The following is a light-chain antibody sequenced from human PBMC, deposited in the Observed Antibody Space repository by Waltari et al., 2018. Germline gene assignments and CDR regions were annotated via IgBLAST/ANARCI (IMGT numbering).Light chain of an antibody. V-gene: IGLV2-8*01. Sequence: QSALTQPPSASGSPGQSVTISSTGPSSDVGAYNFVSWYQQHPGKVPKLIIYEVSRRPSGVPDRFSGSKSGNTASLTVSGLQAEDEADYYCCSHGGSNNFYIFGTGTKVTVL. J-gene: IGLJ1*01. CDR2: EVS. CDR1: SSDVGAYNF. CDR3: CSHGGSNNFYI.